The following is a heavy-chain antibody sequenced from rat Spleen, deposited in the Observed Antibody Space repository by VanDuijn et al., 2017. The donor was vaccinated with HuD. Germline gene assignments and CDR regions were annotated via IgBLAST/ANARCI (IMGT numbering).Heavy chain of an antibody. CDR3: TRVDGYYRTMDA. D-gene: IGHD1-12*03. J-gene: IGHJ4*01. Sequence: EVQLVESGGGLVQPGRSLKLSCAASGFTFSNYYMAWARQAPTKGLEWVASISTGGGNTYYRDSVKGRFTISRDNAKSTLYLEMDSLRSEDTANYYCTRVDGYYRTMDAWGQGTSVTVSS. CDR1: GFTFSNYY. V-gene: IGHV5-25*01. CDR2: ISTGGGNT.